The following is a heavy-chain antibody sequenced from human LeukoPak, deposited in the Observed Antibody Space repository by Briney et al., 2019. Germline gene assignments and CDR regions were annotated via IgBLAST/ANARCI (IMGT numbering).Heavy chain of an antibody. V-gene: IGHV1-8*01. J-gene: IGHJ4*02. CDR2: MNPNSGNT. Sequence: ASVKVSCKASGYTFTSYDINWVRQATGQGLEWMGWMNPNSGNTGYAQKFQGRVTMTRNTSISTAYMELSSLRSEDTAVYYCARGPGHSGSSTSASWGGYWGQGTLVTVSS. D-gene: IGHD2-2*01. CDR1: GYTFTSYD. CDR3: ARGPGHSGSSTSASWGGY.